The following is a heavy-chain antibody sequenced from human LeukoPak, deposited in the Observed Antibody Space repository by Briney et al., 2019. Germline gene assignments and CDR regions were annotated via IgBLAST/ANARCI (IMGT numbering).Heavy chain of an antibody. Sequence: PPGRSLRLSCAASGFTFSSYAMHWVRQAPGKGLEWVAVISYDGSNKYYADSVKGRFTISRDNSKNTLYLQMNSLRAEDTAVYYCARAYTTDSSSWYALGVLGYWGQGTLVTVSS. D-gene: IGHD6-13*01. CDR3: ARAYTTDSSSWYALGVLGY. CDR2: ISYDGSNK. CDR1: GFTFSSYA. V-gene: IGHV3-30-3*01. J-gene: IGHJ4*02.